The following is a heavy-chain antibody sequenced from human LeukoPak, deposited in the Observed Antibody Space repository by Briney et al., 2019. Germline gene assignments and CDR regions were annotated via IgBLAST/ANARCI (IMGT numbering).Heavy chain of an antibody. CDR2: INERATII. CDR3: VRDLILVWTPGDDFDY. CDR1: GFTFSNYW. Sequence: GGSLRLSCAASGFTFSNYWMHWVRQAPGKGLEWVSRINERATIISYADSVKGRFTIPRENARNTLYLQMNSLTAEDTAVYYCVRDLILVWTPGDDFDYWGQGTLVTVSS. J-gene: IGHJ4*02. D-gene: IGHD3-16*01. V-gene: IGHV3-74*01.